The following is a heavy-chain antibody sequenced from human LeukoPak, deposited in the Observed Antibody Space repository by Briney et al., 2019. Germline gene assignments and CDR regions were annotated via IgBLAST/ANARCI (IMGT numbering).Heavy chain of an antibody. J-gene: IGHJ5*02. CDR3: ASTRMVRGVSPRFNWFDP. V-gene: IGHV4-59*08. CDR2: IYYSGSI. CDR1: GGSISSYY. D-gene: IGHD3-10*01. Sequence: SETLSLTCTVSGGSISSYYWSWIRQPPGKGLEWIGYIYYSGSINYNPSLKSRVTISVDTSKNQFSLKLSSVTAADTAVYYCASTRMVRGVSPRFNWFDPWGQGTLVTASS.